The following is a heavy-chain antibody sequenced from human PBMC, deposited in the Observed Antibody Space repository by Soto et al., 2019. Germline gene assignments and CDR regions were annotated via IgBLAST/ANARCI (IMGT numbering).Heavy chain of an antibody. J-gene: IGHJ4*02. CDR1: GFAFVSYA. D-gene: IGHD4-17*01. CDR2: VSDSGATT. CDR3: AKDSPTVTTGYFDY. V-gene: IGHV3-23*01. Sequence: EVQLLESGGGVVQPGGSLRLSCAASGFAFVSYAMSWVRRTPGKGLEWVSAVSDSGATTYYADAVKGRFTVSRDNSKNTLYLQMNSLRAEDTAVYYCAKDSPTVTTGYFDYSGQGALVTVSS.